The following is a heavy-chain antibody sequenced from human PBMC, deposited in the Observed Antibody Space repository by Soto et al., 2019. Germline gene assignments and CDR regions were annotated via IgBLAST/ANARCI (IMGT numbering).Heavy chain of an antibody. D-gene: IGHD6-19*01. CDR1: GGSISSSNW. CDR2: IYHSGST. CDR3: ARAKSVAEYFDY. V-gene: IGHV4-4*02. Sequence: SETLSLTCAVSGGSISSSNWWSWVRQPPGKGLEWVGEIYHSGSTNYNPSLKSRVTISVDKSKNQFSLKLSSVTAADTAVYYCARAKSVAEYFDYWGQGTLVTVSS. J-gene: IGHJ4*02.